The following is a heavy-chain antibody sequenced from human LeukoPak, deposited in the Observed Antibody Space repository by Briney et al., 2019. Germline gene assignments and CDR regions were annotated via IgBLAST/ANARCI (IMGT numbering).Heavy chain of an antibody. CDR2: TFYRSKWYN. CDR3: ASESLSSGWSSDY. CDR1: GDSVSSNNAA. V-gene: IGHV6-1*01. J-gene: IGHJ4*02. Sequence: SQTLSLTCAISGDSVSSNNAAWNWIRQSPSRGLEWLGRTFYRSKWYNDYAGSVKSRMTINPDTSKNQFSLQLNSVTPEDTAVYYCASESLSSGWSSDYWGQGTLVTVSS. D-gene: IGHD6-19*01.